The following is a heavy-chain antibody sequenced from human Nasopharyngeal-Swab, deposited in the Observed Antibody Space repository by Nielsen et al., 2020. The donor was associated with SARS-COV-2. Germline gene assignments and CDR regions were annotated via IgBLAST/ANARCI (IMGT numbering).Heavy chain of an antibody. CDR3: AKGIAAAGIRCLDY. J-gene: IGHJ4*01. Sequence: SLKISCAASGFTFDDYAMHWVRQAPGKGLEWVSGISWSSVSIGYADSVKGRFTISRDNAKNSLYLQMNSLRAEDTALYYCAKGIAAAGIRCLDYWGQGTLVTVSS. V-gene: IGHV3-9*01. CDR1: GFTFDDYA. CDR2: ISWSSVSI. D-gene: IGHD6-13*01.